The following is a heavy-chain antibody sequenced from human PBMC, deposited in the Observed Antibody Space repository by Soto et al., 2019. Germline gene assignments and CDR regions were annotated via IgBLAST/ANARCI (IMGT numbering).Heavy chain of an antibody. CDR1: GYTFTSYG. D-gene: IGHD2-2*01. CDR3: ARDLEVVVVPAAHFDY. CDR2: ISAYNGNT. J-gene: IGHJ4*02. Sequence: ASVKVSCKASGYTFTSYGISWVRQAPGQGLEWMGWISAYNGNTNYAQKLQGRVTMTTDTSTSTAYMELRSLRSDDTAVYYCARDLEVVVVPAAHFDYWGQGTLDTVSS. V-gene: IGHV1-18*01.